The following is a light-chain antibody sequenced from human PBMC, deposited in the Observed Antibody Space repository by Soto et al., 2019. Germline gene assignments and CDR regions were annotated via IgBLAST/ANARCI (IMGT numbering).Light chain of an antibody. Sequence: EIELTQSPGTLSLSPGDRATLSCRASQSLSVKYIAWYQQKPGQPPRLLIYRASSRAAGIPDRFSGSGSGTDFTLTISRLEPEDSAVFFCQQYDDSPPTFGQGTKVEIK. J-gene: IGKJ1*01. CDR1: QSLSVKY. CDR2: RAS. CDR3: QQYDDSPPT. V-gene: IGKV3-20*01.